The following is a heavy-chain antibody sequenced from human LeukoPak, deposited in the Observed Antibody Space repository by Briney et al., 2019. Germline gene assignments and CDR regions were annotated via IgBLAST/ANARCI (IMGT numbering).Heavy chain of an antibody. CDR3: ARDGSRGNWPYYFDY. Sequence: ASVKVSCKASGYTFNNYHFSWVRQAPGQGLEWMGWINTYNGNTDYAQNLQGRVTMTTDTSTNTVYMELRGLTSDDTAVYYCARDGSRGNWPYYFDYWGQGTLITVSS. CDR2: INTYNGNT. J-gene: IGHJ4*02. D-gene: IGHD1-1*01. CDR1: GYTFNNYH. V-gene: IGHV1-18*01.